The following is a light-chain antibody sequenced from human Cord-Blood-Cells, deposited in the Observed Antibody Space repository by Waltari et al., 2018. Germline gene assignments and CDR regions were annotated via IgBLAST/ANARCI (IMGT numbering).Light chain of an antibody. CDR3: QQYNNWPPWT. V-gene: IGKV3-15*01. J-gene: IGKJ1*01. CDR1: QSVSSN. CDR2: GAY. Sequence: EIVMTQSPATLSVSPGVRATLSCRASQSVSSNVAWYQQKPGQAPRLLIYGAYTRATGIPARFSGSGSGTEFTLTISSLQSEDFAVYYCQQYNNWPPWTFGQGTKVEIK.